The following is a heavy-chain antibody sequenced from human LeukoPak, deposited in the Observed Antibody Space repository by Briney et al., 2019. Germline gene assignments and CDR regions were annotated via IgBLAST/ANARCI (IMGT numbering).Heavy chain of an antibody. Sequence: PSETLSLTCTVSGGSISSYYWSWIRQPPGKGLEWIGYIFYSGNTNYNPSLKSRVTISLDTSKNQFSLKLSSVTAADTAVYYCARRSGGGDYYFDYWGQGTLVTVSS. V-gene: IGHV4-59*08. D-gene: IGHD3-16*01. CDR2: IFYSGNT. J-gene: IGHJ4*02. CDR1: GGSISSYY. CDR3: ARRSGGGDYYFDY.